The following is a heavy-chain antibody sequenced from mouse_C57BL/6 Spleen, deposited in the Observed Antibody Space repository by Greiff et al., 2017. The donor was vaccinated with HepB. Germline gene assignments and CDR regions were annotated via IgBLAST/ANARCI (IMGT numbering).Heavy chain of an antibody. V-gene: IGHV2-6-1*01. CDR2: IWSDGST. Sequence: VKLMESGPGLVAPSQSLSITCTVSGFSLTSYGVHWVRQPPGKGLEWLVVIWSDGSTTYNSALKSRLSISKDNSKSQVFLKMNSLQTDDTAMYYCARHGLGVDGSSYWYFDVWGTGTTVTVSS. CDR3: ARHGLGVDGSSYWYFDV. J-gene: IGHJ1*03. D-gene: IGHD1-1*01. CDR1: GFSLTSYG.